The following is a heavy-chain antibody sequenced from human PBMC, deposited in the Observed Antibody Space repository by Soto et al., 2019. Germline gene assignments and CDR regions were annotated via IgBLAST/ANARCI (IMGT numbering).Heavy chain of an antibody. CDR2: INAASGNT. D-gene: IGHD2-15*01. Sequence: QVQLVQSGAEVKKPGASVKVSCKASGYTFPNYAIHWVRQAPGQRLECMGWINAASGNTKYSQSFQGRVTITRDTSASTDYMELSSLTSEDTAVYYCARGGYSSEYYYSFDSWGQGTLVTVSS. CDR1: GYTFPNYA. J-gene: IGHJ4*02. CDR3: ARGGYSSEYYYSFDS. V-gene: IGHV1-3*01.